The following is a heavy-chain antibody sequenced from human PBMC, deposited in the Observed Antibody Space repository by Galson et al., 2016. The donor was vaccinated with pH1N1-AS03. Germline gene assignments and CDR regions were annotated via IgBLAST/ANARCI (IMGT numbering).Heavy chain of an antibody. CDR2: MNPDSGNI. CDR3: ARGVVDCSGPACSGTLRFDP. CDR1: GYTFTTYD. V-gene: IGHV1-8*03. J-gene: IGHJ5*02. D-gene: IGHD2-15*01. Sequence: SVKVSCKASGYTFTTYDINWVRQAPGQGLEWMGWMNPDSGNIGYAPSFQGRVTITRDTSISTAYMELSSLRSEDTAVYYCARGVVDCSGPACSGTLRFDPWGQGTLVTVSS.